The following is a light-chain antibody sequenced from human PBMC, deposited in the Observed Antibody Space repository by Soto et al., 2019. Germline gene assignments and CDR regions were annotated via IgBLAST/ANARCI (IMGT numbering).Light chain of an antibody. J-gene: IGLJ3*02. Sequence: QSVLTQPPSVSGAPGQRVTISCTGSSSNIGAGYDVHWYQQLPGTAPKLLIYRNSNRPSGVPDRFSGSKSGTSASLAITGLKAEDEAGYYCQSYDSSLSGSVFGGGTKLTVL. CDR1: SSNIGAGYD. CDR3: QSYDSSLSGSV. V-gene: IGLV1-40*01. CDR2: RNS.